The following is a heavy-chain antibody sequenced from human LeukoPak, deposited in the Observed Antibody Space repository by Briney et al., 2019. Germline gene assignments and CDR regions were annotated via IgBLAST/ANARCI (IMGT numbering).Heavy chain of an antibody. V-gene: IGHV3-23*01. CDR1: GFTFSSYA. J-gene: IGHJ4*02. Sequence: GGSLRLSCAASGFTFSSYAMSWVRQAPGKGLEWVSGIYGGGSGSTFYAESVKGRFTISRDNSKNTLYLQMNSLRDEDTAIYYCAKDFTPDGVWDIDYWGRGTLITVSS. D-gene: IGHD4-17*01. CDR2: IYGGGSGST. CDR3: AKDFTPDGVWDIDY.